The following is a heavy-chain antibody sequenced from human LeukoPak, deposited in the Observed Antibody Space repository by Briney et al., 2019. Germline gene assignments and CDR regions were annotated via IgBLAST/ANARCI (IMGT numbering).Heavy chain of an antibody. CDR1: GLIFSSYW. CDR3: ASSGDYEAFDI. CDR2: IKKDGSEM. Sequence: PGGSLRLSCAASGLIFSSYWMSWVRQAPGKGLEWVANIKKDGSEMYYVDSVKGRFTISRDNAKNSLYLQMNSLRAEDTAVYYCASSGDYEAFDIWGQGTMVTVSS. D-gene: IGHD4-17*01. J-gene: IGHJ3*02. V-gene: IGHV3-7*01.